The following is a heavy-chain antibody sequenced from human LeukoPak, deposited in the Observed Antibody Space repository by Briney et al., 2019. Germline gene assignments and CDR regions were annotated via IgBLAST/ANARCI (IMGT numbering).Heavy chain of an antibody. D-gene: IGHD1-7*01. Sequence: PGGSLRLSCAASGFTFSSYAMSWVRQAPGKGLEGVSSITGSTGSTYYADSVKGRFTISRDNSKNTLYLQMNSLRAEDTAVYYCAKYNWNYKGGDYWGQGTLVTVSS. CDR1: GFTFSSYA. J-gene: IGHJ4*02. CDR3: AKYNWNYKGGDY. V-gene: IGHV3-23*01. CDR2: ITGSTGST.